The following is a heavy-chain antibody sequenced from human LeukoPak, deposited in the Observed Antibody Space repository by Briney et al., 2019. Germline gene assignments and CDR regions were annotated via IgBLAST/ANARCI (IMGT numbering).Heavy chain of an antibody. V-gene: IGHV3-48*03. D-gene: IGHD5-18*01. CDR1: GFTFNSYE. CDR3: ARLFTAMVYFFDY. Sequence: PGGSLRLSCAASGFTFNSYEMNWVRQAPGKGLEWVSYISSSGSTIYYTDSVKGRFTISRDNAKNSLYLQMNSLRAEDTAVYYCARLFTAMVYFFDYWGQGTLVTVSS. J-gene: IGHJ4*02. CDR2: ISSSGSTI.